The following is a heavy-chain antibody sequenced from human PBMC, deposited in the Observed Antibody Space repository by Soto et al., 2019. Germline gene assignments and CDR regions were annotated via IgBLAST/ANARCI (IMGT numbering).Heavy chain of an antibody. Sequence: QVQLQESGPGLVKPSETLSLTCTVSGGSISSYYWSWIRQPPGKGLEWIGYIYYSGSTNYNPSLKSRVTISVDTSKNQFSLKLSSVTAADTAVYYWARARDFWSGYYPDYWGQGTLVTVSS. D-gene: IGHD3-3*01. CDR3: ARARDFWSGYYPDY. CDR2: IYYSGST. V-gene: IGHV4-59*01. J-gene: IGHJ4*02. CDR1: GGSISSYY.